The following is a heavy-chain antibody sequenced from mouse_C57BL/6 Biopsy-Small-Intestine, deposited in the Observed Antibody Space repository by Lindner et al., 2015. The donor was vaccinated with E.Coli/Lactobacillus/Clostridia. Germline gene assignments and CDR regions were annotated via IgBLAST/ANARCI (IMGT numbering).Heavy chain of an antibody. D-gene: IGHD3-2*02. CDR3: ARLLGYYYFDL. J-gene: IGHJ3*01. Sequence: SVKVSCKVSGYTLTAFSMHWLRQTPGRGLEWMGGFDPGDGETVYAQEFQGRVTMTEDTSTDTVYLELSSLRSEDTAVYFCARLLGYYYFDLWGRGTLVTVS. CDR1: GYTLTAFS. CDR2: FDPGDGET. V-gene: IGHV1-83*01.